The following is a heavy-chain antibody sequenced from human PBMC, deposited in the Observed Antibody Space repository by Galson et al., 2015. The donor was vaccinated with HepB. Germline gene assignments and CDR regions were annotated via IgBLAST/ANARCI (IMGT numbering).Heavy chain of an antibody. CDR1: GFTFSSYA. CDR3: AREDITMIVVVITPPFDY. V-gene: IGHV3-30-3*01. D-gene: IGHD3-22*01. Sequence: SLRLSCAASGFTFSSYAMHWVRQAPGKGLEWVAVISYDGSNKYYADSVKGRFTISRDNSKNTLYLQMNSLRAEDTAVYYCAREDITMIVVVITPPFDYWGQGTLVTVSS. CDR2: ISYDGSNK. J-gene: IGHJ4*02.